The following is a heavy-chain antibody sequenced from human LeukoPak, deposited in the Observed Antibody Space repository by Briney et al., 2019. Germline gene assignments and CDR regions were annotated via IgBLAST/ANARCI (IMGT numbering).Heavy chain of an antibody. Sequence: SETLSLTCTVSGGSLSSYFWSWIRQPPGKGLEWIGDIYYSGTINYSPSLKSRVTISVDTSKSQFSLQLRSVSAADTAVYYCARQTYSSGYRIFDYWGQGTLVTVSS. CDR3: ARQTYSSGYRIFDY. V-gene: IGHV4-59*01. D-gene: IGHD3-22*01. CDR1: GGSLSSYF. CDR2: IYYSGTI. J-gene: IGHJ4*02.